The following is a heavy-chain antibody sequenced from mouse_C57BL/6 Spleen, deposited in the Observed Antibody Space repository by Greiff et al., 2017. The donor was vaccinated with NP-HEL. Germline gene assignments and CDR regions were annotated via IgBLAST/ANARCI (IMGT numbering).Heavy chain of an antibody. J-gene: IGHJ4*01. CDR1: GYTFTSYW. CDR2: IDPNSGGT. V-gene: IGHV1-72*01. CDR3: ARVGLLLRGDYAMDY. D-gene: IGHD1-1*01. Sequence: QVQLQQSGAELVKPGASVKLSCKASGYTFTSYWMHWVKQRPGRGLEWIGRIDPNSGGTKYNEKFKSKATLTVDKPSSTAYMHLSSLTSEDSAVYYSARVGLLLRGDYAMDYWGQGTSVTVSS.